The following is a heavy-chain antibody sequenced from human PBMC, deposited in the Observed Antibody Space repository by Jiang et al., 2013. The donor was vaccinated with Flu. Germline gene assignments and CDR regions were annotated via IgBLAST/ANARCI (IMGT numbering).Heavy chain of an antibody. Sequence: GAEVKKPGSSVKVSCKASRGTFNSDTVSWVRHAPGQGLEWMGGIIPIRGTTSYAQKFQGGVTITADRYTNTAYMEVSSLTSEDSAVYYCAKGGQSTYHYFGLDVWGQGTAVTVSS. CDR3: AKGGQSTYHYFGLDV. J-gene: IGHJ6*02. D-gene: IGHD2-2*01. V-gene: IGHV1-69*08. CDR1: RGTFNSDT. CDR2: IIPIRGTT.